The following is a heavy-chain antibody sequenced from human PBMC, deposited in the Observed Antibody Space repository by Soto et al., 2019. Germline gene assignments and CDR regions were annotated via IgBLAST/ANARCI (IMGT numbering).Heavy chain of an antibody. J-gene: IGHJ6*02. CDR3: ARDHRSLGDYYGIDV. D-gene: IGHD3-10*01. V-gene: IGHV4-31*03. CDR2: IDYTGST. Sequence: SETLSLTCSVSGDSISSSGFYWSWIRQHPGKALEWIGYIDYTGSTSYNPSLKSRLAISLDASKNQFSLSLSSVTSADTAVYYCARDHRSLGDYYGIDVWGQGTTVTVSS. CDR1: GDSISSSGFY.